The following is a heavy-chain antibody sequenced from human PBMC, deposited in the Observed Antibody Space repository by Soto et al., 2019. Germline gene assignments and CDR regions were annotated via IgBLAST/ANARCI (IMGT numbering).Heavy chain of an antibody. CDR2: INPSGGST. CDR3: ARGIGRVRGATDNDY. V-gene: IGHV1-46*01. J-gene: IGHJ4*02. CDR1: GSTLTTYI. D-gene: IGHD3-10*01. Sequence: QVQLVQSGAEVEKPGASVKVSCKASGSTLTTYIITWVRKAPGQGLEWIGLINPSGGSTSYAQRFQGRVTMTRDTSTSTVYMELSALRSEDTAIYYCARGIGRVRGATDNDYWGQGTLVTVSS.